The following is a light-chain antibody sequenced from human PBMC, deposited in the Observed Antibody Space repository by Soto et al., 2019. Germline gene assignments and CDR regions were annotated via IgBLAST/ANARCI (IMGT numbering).Light chain of an antibody. J-gene: IGKJ4*01. V-gene: IGKV3-20*01. CDR3: QQYGSSPLT. CDR2: GAS. CDR1: QSVNSNY. Sequence: EVLLAQSPGTLSLSPGERATLSCRASQSVNSNYLAWYQQKPGQAPRLLISGASIRATGIPDRFSGSGSGTDFTLTISRLEPEDFAVYYCQQYGSSPLTFGRGTKVEIK.